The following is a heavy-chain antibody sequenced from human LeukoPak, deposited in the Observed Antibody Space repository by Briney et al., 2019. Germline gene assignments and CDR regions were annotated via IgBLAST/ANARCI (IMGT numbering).Heavy chain of an antibody. D-gene: IGHD6-19*01. V-gene: IGHV4-59*01. Sequence: SETLSLTCTVSGGSISSYYWSWIRQPPGKGLEWIGYIYYSGSTNYNPSLKSRVTISVDTSKNQFSLKLSSVTAADTAVYYCARGSYASGFWVDYWGQGTLVTVSS. CDR1: GGSISSYY. J-gene: IGHJ4*02. CDR3: ARGSYASGFWVDY. CDR2: IYYSGST.